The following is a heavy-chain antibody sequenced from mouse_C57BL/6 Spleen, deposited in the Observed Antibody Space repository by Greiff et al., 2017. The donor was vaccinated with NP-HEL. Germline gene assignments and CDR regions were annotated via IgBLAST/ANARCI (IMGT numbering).Heavy chain of an antibody. CDR2: INPDSSTI. CDR3: ASLPYYAMDY. CDR1: GVDFSRYW. V-gene: IGHV4-1*01. Sequence: TASGVDFSRYWMSWVRRAPGKGLEWIGEINPDSSTINYAPSLKDKFIISRDNAKNTLYLQMSKVRSEDTALYYCASLPYYAMDYWGQGTSVTVSS. J-gene: IGHJ4*01.